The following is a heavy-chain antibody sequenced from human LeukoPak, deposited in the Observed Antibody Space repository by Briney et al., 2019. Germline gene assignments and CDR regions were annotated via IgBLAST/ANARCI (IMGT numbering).Heavy chain of an antibody. J-gene: IGHJ3*02. D-gene: IGHD6-13*01. V-gene: IGHV3-23*01. CDR1: GFTFSRNG. Sequence: PGGSPRLSCAASGFTFSRNGMAWVRQAPGKGLEWVSGISGSGGSTYYADSVKGRFTISRDNSKNTLYLQMNSLRAEDTAVYYCAKDLSVAAGEDAFDIWGQGTMVTVSS. CDR3: AKDLSVAAGEDAFDI. CDR2: ISGSGGST.